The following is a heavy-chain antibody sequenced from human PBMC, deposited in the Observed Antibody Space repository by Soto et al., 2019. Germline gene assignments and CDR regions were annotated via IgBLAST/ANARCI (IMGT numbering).Heavy chain of an antibody. J-gene: IGHJ4*02. V-gene: IGHV1-69*13. CDR3: ASRPPGQWLEPYTLGY. D-gene: IGHD6-19*01. Sequence: AASVKVSCKASGGTFSSYAISWVRQAPGQGLEWMGGIIPIFGTANYAQKFQGRVTITADESTSTAYMELSSLRSEDTAVYYCASRPPGQWLEPYTLGYWGQGTLVTVSS. CDR2: IIPIFGTA. CDR1: GGTFSSYA.